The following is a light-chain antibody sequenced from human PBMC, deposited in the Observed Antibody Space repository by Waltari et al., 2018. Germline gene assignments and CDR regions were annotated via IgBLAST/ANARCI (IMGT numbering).Light chain of an antibody. CDR2: DVN. J-gene: IGLJ3*02. V-gene: IGLV2-14*01. CDR1: ISDLGDYNY. CDR3: NSYTFSNTWV. Sequence: QSALTQPASVSGSPGQSITISCTGTISDLGDYNYGSWYQQYPGKAPTLIIFDVNKRSSGVSNRFSGSKSGNTASLTISGLQAEDEADYYCNSYTFSNTWVFGGGTKLTVL.